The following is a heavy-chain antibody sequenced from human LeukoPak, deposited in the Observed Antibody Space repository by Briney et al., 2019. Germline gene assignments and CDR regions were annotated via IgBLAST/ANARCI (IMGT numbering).Heavy chain of an antibody. CDR3: AKKGSSTRLRTGNWFDP. D-gene: IGHD2-2*01. V-gene: IGHV3-30*18. CDR2: ISYDGSNK. Sequence: GGSLRLSCAASGFTFSSYGMHWVRQAPGKGLEWVAVISYDGSNKYYADSVKGRFTISRDNSKNTLYLQMNSLRAEDTAVYYCAKKGSSTRLRTGNWFDPWGQGTLVTVSS. CDR1: GFTFSSYG. J-gene: IGHJ5*02.